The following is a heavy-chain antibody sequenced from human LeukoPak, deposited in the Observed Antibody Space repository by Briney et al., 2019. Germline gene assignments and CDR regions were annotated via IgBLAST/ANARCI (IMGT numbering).Heavy chain of an antibody. CDR1: GFTFDDYD. CDR3: AKNTISGGHYQYYMDV. Sequence: GGSLRLSCAASGFTFDDYDMHWVRQAPGKGLEWVSLISGSGGITYHADSLKGRFTISRDNSKNTLLLQMNSLRAEDTAVYYCAKNTISGGHYQYYMDVWGKGTTVTVSS. J-gene: IGHJ6*03. CDR2: ISGSGGIT. D-gene: IGHD3-16*02. V-gene: IGHV3-43*02.